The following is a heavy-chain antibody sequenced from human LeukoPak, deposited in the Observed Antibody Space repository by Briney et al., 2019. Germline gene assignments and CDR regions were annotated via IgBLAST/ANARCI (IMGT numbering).Heavy chain of an antibody. J-gene: IGHJ4*02. Sequence: GGSLRLSCAASGFSLSGYWMSWVRQAPGKGPEWVANIKEDGSRRYYSESVRGRFTISRDNSENSLYLQMNSLRAEDTAVYYCARDYGWSFANWGQGTLVTVSS. V-gene: IGHV3-7*03. D-gene: IGHD3-10*01. CDR3: ARDYGWSFAN. CDR1: GFSLSGYW. CDR2: IKEDGSRR.